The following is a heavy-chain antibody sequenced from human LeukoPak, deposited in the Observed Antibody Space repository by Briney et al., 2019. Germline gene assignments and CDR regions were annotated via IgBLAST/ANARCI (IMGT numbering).Heavy chain of an antibody. CDR3: AREFDYYDSSGYQGTFDY. CDR1: GGSISSYY. J-gene: IGHJ4*02. CDR2: IYYSGST. V-gene: IGHV4-59*12. Sequence: SETLSLTCTVSGGSISSYYWSWIRQPPGKGLEWIGYIYYSGSTNYNPSLKSRVTISVDTSKNQFSLKLSSVTAADTAVYYCAREFDYYDSSGYQGTFDYWGQGTLVTVSS. D-gene: IGHD3-22*01.